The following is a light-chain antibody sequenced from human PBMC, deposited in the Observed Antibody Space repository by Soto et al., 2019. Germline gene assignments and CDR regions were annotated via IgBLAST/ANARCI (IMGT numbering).Light chain of an antibody. CDR1: QSISSW. CDR2: KAS. CDR3: QQANSFPLT. Sequence: DIQMTHSPSTLSASIADRVTITCRASQSISSWLAWYQQKPGKAPKLLIYKASSLESGVPSRFSGSGSGTDFTLTISSLQPEDFATYYCQQANSFPLTFGGGTKVDIK. J-gene: IGKJ4*01. V-gene: IGKV1-5*03.